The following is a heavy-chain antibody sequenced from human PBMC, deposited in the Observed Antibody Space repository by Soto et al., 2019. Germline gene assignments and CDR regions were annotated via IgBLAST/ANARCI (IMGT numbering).Heavy chain of an antibody. CDR2: IYDSGTT. CDR1: GDSLSRGSFY. D-gene: IGHD3-10*01. V-gene: IGHV4-61*03. J-gene: IGHJ1*01. CDR3: ARRFTFGYFQP. Sequence: QVQLQESGPGLVQPSETLSLTCTVCGDSLSRGSFYWSWIRQSPGKGLEWIGHIYDSGTTNYNPSLMGRVTISQDTSMNRFSLTLTSVTAADTAVYYCARRFTFGYFQPWGQGTLVAVSS.